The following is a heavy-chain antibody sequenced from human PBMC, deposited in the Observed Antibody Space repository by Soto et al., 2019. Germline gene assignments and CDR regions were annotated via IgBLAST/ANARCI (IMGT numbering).Heavy chain of an antibody. CDR2: IYHSGST. V-gene: IGHV4-30-2*01. Sequence: PSETLSLSCADSGDSISSGGYSWSLIRQPPEKGQEWIGYIYHSGSTYYNPSLKSRVTISVDRSKNQFSLKLSSVTAADTAVYYCARATGIAAAGAFDYCGQGTLVTVSS. CDR1: GDSISSGGYS. J-gene: IGHJ4*02. D-gene: IGHD6-13*01. CDR3: ARATGIAAAGAFDY.